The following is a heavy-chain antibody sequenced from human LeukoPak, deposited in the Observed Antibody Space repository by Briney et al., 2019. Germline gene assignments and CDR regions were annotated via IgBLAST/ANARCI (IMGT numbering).Heavy chain of an antibody. CDR3: ARSIYASGSSYTFDI. CDR1: GFTFSSYA. V-gene: IGHV3-23*01. CDR2: ISGSGGST. Sequence: GGSLRLSCAASGFTFSSYAMSWVRQAPGKAPEWVSGISGSGGSTYSADSVKGRFITSRDNSKNTLYVQMNTLRAEDTAVYYCARSIYASGSSYTFDIWGQGTMVTVS. D-gene: IGHD3-10*01. J-gene: IGHJ3*02.